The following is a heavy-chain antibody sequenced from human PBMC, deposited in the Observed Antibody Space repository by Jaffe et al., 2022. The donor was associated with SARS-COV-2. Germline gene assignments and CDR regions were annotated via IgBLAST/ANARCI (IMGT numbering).Heavy chain of an antibody. Sequence: EVQLLESGGGLVQPGGSLRLSCAASGFTFSSYAMSWVRQAPGKGLEWVSAISGSGGSTYYADSVKGRFTISRDNSKNTLYLQMNSLRAEDTAVYYCAKGNMGGYSYGHRYWYFDLWGRGTLVTVSS. D-gene: IGHD5-18*01. CDR2: ISGSGGST. CDR1: GFTFSSYA. CDR3: AKGNMGGYSYGHRYWYFDL. V-gene: IGHV3-23*01. J-gene: IGHJ2*01.